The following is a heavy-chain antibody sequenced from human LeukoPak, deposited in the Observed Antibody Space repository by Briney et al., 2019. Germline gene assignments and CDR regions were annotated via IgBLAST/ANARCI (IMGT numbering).Heavy chain of an antibody. CDR3: ARSRDGYNFDY. CDR2: IYYSGST. CDR1: GGSISSYY. D-gene: IGHD5-24*01. V-gene: IGHV4-59*01. J-gene: IGHJ4*02. Sequence: PSETLSLTCTVSGGSISSYYWSWIRQPPGKGLEWIGYIYYSGSTNYNPSLKSRVTISVDTSKNQFSLKLSSVTAAVTAVYYCARSRDGYNFDYWGQGTLVTVSS.